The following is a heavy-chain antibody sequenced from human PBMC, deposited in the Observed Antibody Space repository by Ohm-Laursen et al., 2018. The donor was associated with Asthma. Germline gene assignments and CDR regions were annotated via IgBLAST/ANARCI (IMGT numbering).Heavy chain of an antibody. CDR3: ARGATVPKELFDY. CDR2: IYPGDSDT. Sequence: GESLRISCKGSGYSFTSYWIGWVRQMPGKGLEWMGIIYPGDSDTRYSPSFQGQVTISADKSISTAYLQWSSLKASDTAMYYCARGATVPKELFDYWGQGTLVTVSS. D-gene: IGHD4-17*01. CDR1: GYSFTSYW. J-gene: IGHJ4*02. V-gene: IGHV5-51*03.